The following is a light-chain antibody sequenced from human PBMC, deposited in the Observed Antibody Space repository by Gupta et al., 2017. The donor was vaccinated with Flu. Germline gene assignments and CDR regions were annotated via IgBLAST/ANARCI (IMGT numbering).Light chain of an antibody. J-gene: IGKJ1*01. V-gene: IGKV1-5*03. Sequence: SPSTLSASVGDRVTHTWRASQSSTGRLTWYQQKAGKAPKLLIYKTSSLESGVPSRFSGSGSGTEFPLTSSSLQPDDFSTYYCQKNYLPWTFGRGTKVEIK. CDR1: QSSTGR. CDR2: KTS. CDR3: QKNYLPWT.